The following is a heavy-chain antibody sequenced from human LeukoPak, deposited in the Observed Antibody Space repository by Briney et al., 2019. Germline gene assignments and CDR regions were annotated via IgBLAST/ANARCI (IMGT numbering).Heavy chain of an antibody. CDR3: ARDITGDPPPYYFDY. CDR1: GFTFSNYG. J-gene: IGHJ4*02. Sequence: PGGSLRLSCAASGFTFSNYGLHWVRQAPGKGLEWLAVMWFDGSQKYYADSVKGRFTISRDNSKSKLYLQMNSLRAEDTAVYYCARDITGDPPPYYFDYWGQGSLVTVSS. CDR2: MWFDGSQK. D-gene: IGHD7-27*01. V-gene: IGHV3-33*01.